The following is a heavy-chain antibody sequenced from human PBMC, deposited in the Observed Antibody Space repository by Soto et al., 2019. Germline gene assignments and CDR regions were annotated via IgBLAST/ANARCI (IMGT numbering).Heavy chain of an antibody. J-gene: IGHJ4*02. V-gene: IGHV4-30-4*01. CDR2: SYYVGLT. Sequence: QVQLQESGPGLLEPSSTLSLTCTVSGGSVNSGDYYWSWIRQPPGKGLEWIGYSYYVGLTYSNPPLKSRLTISIDTSKNQFSLKLSSVTAADTAVYYCARQYGGYEYYFDYWGQGTLVTVSS. D-gene: IGHD5-12*01. CDR1: GGSVNSGDYY. CDR3: ARQYGGYEYYFDY.